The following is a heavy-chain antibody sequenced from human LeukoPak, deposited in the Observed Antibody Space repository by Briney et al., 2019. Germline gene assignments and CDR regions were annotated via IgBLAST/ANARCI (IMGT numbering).Heavy chain of an antibody. CDR3: ARDGAYCAGGSCHSYNAFDI. D-gene: IGHD2-15*01. V-gene: IGHV3-64D*09. Sequence: GGSLRLSCSASGFTFSSYAMHWVRQAPGKGLEYVSAISSNGGSTYYADSMKGRFTISRDNSKNTLYLQMSSLRAEDTAVYYCARDGAYCAGGSCHSYNAFDICGQGTVVTVSS. CDR1: GFTFSSYA. CDR2: ISSNGGST. J-gene: IGHJ3*02.